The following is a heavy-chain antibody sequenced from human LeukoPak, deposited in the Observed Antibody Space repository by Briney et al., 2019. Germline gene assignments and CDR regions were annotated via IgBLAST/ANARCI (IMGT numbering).Heavy chain of an antibody. Sequence: QPGGSLRLSCAASGFTVSSNCMSWVRQAPGKGLEWVSVIYSGGSTYYADSVKGRFTISRHNSKNTLYLQMNSLRAEDTAVYYCASLIIAAVGTNDAFDIWGQGTMVTVSS. J-gene: IGHJ3*02. CDR2: IYSGGST. D-gene: IGHD6-13*01. CDR3: ASLIIAAVGTNDAFDI. V-gene: IGHV3-53*04. CDR1: GFTVSSNC.